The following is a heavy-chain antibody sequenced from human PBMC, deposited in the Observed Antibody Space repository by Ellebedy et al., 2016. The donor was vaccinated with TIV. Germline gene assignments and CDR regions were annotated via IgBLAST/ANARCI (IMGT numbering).Heavy chain of an antibody. CDR1: GYTFTGYY. CDR3: ASLPHYGDSGP. J-gene: IGHJ5*02. V-gene: IGHV1-2*02. CDR2: INPNSGGT. Sequence: AASVKVSCKASGYTFTGYYMHWVRQPPGQGLEWMGWINPNSGGTNYAQKFQGRVTMTSDTSISTAYMELSKLRSDDTAVYYCASLPHYGDSGPWGQGTLVTVSS. D-gene: IGHD4-17*01.